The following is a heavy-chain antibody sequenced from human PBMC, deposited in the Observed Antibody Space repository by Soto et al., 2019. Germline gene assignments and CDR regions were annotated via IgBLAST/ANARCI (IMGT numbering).Heavy chain of an antibody. CDR2: ISWNSGNI. CDR3: VRSKGGYSYGTQVEY. J-gene: IGHJ4*02. D-gene: IGHD5-18*01. CDR1: GLTFDDYA. V-gene: IGHV3-9*01. Sequence: EVQLEESGGALVQPGRSLRLSCAASGLTFDDYAMHWVRQVLGKGLEWVSSISWNSGNIGYADSVKGRFTTSRDNDKNSLYLQMNSLRPEDTALYYCVRSKGGYSYGTQVEYWGQGTLVTVSS.